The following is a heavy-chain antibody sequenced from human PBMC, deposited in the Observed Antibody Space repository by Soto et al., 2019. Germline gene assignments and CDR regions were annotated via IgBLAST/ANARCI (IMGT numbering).Heavy chain of an antibody. CDR3: ARESPILLWFGEPPGGMDV. V-gene: IGHV1-18*01. CDR1: GYNFRNYG. Sequence: GASVKVSCKSSGYNFRNYGITWVRQAPGQGLEWMGWIGPYNGNTNYAQKFQGRVTMTTDTSTSTAYMELRSLRSDDTAVYYCARESPILLWFGEPPGGMDVWGQGTTVTVSS. J-gene: IGHJ6*02. CDR2: IGPYNGNT. D-gene: IGHD3-10*01.